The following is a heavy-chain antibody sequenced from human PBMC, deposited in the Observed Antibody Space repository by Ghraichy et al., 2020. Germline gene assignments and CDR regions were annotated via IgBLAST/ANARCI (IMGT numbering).Heavy chain of an antibody. V-gene: IGHV4-34*01. CDR2: INHSGST. J-gene: IGHJ4*02. CDR3: ARGGYGYGSH. D-gene: IGHD5-18*01. Sequence: SETLSLTCAVYGGSFSGYYWSWIRQPPGKGLEWIGEINHSGSTNYNPSLKGRVTISVDTSKNQFSLKLSSVTAADTAVYYCARGGYGYGSHWGQGTLVTVSS. CDR1: GGSFSGYY.